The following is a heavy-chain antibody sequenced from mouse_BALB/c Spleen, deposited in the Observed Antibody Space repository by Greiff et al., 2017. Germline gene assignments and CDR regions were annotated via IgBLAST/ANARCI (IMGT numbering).Heavy chain of an antibody. CDR1: GYTFTNYW. D-gene: IGHD2-1*01. J-gene: IGHJ2*01. Sequence: VQLQQSGAELVRPGTSVKISCKASGYTFTNYWLGWVKQRPGHGLEWIGDIYPGGGYTNYTEKFKGKATLTADTSSSTAYMQLSSLTSEDSAVYFCATGDYGNLYYLDYWGQGTTLTVSS. V-gene: IGHV1-63*02. CDR3: ATGDYGNLYYLDY. CDR2: IYPGGGYT.